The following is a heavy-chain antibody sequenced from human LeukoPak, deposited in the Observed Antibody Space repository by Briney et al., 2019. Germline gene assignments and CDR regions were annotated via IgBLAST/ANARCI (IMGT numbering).Heavy chain of an antibody. Sequence: KSSETLSLTCTVSGGSISSNYWSWIRQPPGKGLEWIAYIYYSGSTNYNPSLKSRVTISVDTSKNQFSLNLRSVTAADTAVYYCVSGIVGGTSGVDYWGQGTLVTVSS. CDR3: VSGIVGGTSGVDY. CDR2: IYYSGST. CDR1: GGSISSNY. J-gene: IGHJ4*02. D-gene: IGHD1-26*01. V-gene: IGHV4-59*01.